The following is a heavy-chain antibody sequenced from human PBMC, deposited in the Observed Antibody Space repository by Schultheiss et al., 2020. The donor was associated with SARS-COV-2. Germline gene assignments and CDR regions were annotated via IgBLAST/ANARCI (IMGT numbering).Heavy chain of an antibody. V-gene: IGHV3-30*03. CDR2: ISYDGSNK. CDR1: GFTFSSYG. Sequence: GESLKISCAASGFTFSSYGMHWVRQAPGKGLEWVAVISYDGSNKYYADSVKGRFTISRDNSKNSLYLQMNSLRAEDTAVYYCARGMSPYYDILTGYYTGNWFDPWGQGTLVTVSS. J-gene: IGHJ5*02. CDR3: ARGMSPYYDILTGYYTGNWFDP. D-gene: IGHD3-9*01.